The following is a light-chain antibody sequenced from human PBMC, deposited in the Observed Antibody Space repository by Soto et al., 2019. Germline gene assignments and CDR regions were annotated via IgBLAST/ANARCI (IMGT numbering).Light chain of an antibody. Sequence: EIVLTQSPDTLSLSPGETASLSCRASQSVSSNSLAWFQQTPGQAPRLLMYGASIRATGVPDRFSGSGSGTDFSLTIGNLQAEDFGVYFCHQYGSAPRTFGQGTKVDIK. CDR2: GAS. CDR3: HQYGSAPRT. J-gene: IGKJ1*01. CDR1: QSVSSNS. V-gene: IGKV3-20*01.